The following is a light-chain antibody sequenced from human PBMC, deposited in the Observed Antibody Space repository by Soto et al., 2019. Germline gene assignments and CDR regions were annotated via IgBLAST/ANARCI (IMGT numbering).Light chain of an antibody. V-gene: IGKV4-1*01. CDR2: WAS. J-gene: IGKJ4*01. CDR1: QSVLYSSTNNNY. CDR3: QQYYNTPLT. Sequence: DIVMTQSPDSLAVSLGERATINCKSSQSVLYSSTNNNYLAWYQQKPGQPPKLLIYWASTRESGVPDRFSGSGSGTDFTLTISSLQAEDVAVYYCQQYYNTPLTFGGGTKVEIK.